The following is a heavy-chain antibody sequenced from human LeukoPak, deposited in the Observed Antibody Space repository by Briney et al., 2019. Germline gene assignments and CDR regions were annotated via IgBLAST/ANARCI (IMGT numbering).Heavy chain of an antibody. CDR2: ISGSGFST. CDR1: GFTFSSYA. V-gene: IGHV3-23*01. CDR3: AKDPPYYYDSSGYYDY. D-gene: IGHD3-22*01. J-gene: IGHJ4*02. Sequence: GGSLRLSCAASGFTFSSYAMSWVRQAPGKGLEWVSAISGSGFSTYYADSVKGRFTISRDNSKNTLYLQMNSLRAEDTAVYYCAKDPPYYYDSSGYYDYWGPGTLVNVSS.